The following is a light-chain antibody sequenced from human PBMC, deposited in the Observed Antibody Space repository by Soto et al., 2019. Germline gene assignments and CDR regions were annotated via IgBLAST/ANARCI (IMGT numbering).Light chain of an antibody. CDR1: QSISSY. V-gene: IGKV1-5*01. CDR3: QQYNSYLIT. J-gene: IGKJ5*01. CDR2: DAS. Sequence: DIQMTQSPSSLSASVGDRVTITCRASQSISSYLNWYQQKPGKAPKLMIYDASNLESGVPSRFSGSGSGTEFTLTISSLQPDDFATYYCQQYNSYLITFGQGTRLEIK.